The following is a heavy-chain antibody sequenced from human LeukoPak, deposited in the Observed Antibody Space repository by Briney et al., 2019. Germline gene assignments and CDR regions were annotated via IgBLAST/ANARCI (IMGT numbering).Heavy chain of an antibody. Sequence: GGSLRLSCAASGFTFSTSWMHWVRQAPGKGLVWVSRITSDGISTTYADSVKGRFTISRDNAKDTLYLQMNSLRAEDTAVYYCARGRYYGGNTIDYWGQGTLVTVSS. CDR1: GFTFSTSW. V-gene: IGHV3-74*01. D-gene: IGHD4-23*01. CDR3: ARGRYYGGNTIDY. J-gene: IGHJ4*02. CDR2: ITSDGIST.